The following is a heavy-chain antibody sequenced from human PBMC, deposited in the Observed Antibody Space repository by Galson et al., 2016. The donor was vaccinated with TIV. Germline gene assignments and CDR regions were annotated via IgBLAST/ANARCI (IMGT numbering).Heavy chain of an antibody. CDR1: GGTFNSYD. CDR2: INPAVGLT. D-gene: IGHD5-12*01. J-gene: IGHJ4*02. V-gene: IGHV1-69*04. CDR3: SSASHLVPTVHHY. Sequence: SVKVSCKASGGTFNSYDISWLRQIPGEGFEWMGRINPAVGLTKYAQRFQGRFTITAAYMELSSLRSEDTAVYYCSSASHLVPTVHHYWGQGTLVNVSS.